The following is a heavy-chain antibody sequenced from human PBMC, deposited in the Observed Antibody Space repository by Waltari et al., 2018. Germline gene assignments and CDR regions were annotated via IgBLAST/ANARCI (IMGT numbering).Heavy chain of an antibody. CDR1: GFTFSSYA. CDR3: AKVRLDDILSPGEYFDY. V-gene: IGHV3-23*01. CDR2: ISGSGGST. J-gene: IGHJ4*02. Sequence: EMQLLESGEGLVQPGGSLRLSCAASGFTFSSYAMSWVRQAPGKGLEWVSAISGSGGSTYYADSVKGRFTISRDNSKNTLYLQMNSLRAEDTAVYYCAKVRLDDILSPGEYFDYWGQGTLVTVSS. D-gene: IGHD3-9*01.